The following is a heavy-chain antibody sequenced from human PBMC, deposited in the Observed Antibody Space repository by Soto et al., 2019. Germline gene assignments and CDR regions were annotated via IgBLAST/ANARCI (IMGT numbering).Heavy chain of an antibody. CDR2: ISYDGSNK. D-gene: IGHD5-12*01. CDR1: GFTFSSYA. Sequence: PGGSLRLSCAASGFTFSSYAMHWVRQAPGKGLEWVAVISYDGSNKYYADSVKGRFTISRDNSKNTLYLQMNSLRAEDTAVYYCARDGIGGYDYEAATLIDYWGQGTLVTVSS. CDR3: ARDGIGGYDYEAATLIDY. V-gene: IGHV3-30-3*01. J-gene: IGHJ4*02.